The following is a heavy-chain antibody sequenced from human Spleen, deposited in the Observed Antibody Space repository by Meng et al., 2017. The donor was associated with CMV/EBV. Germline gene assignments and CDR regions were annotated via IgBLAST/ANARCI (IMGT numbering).Heavy chain of an antibody. D-gene: IGHD3-9*01. CDR2: VFPGESDT. J-gene: IGHJ4*02. CDR1: GYSFTTYW. Sequence: GESLKSSCKGSGYSFTTYWIGWVRQVPGKGLEWMGIVFPGESDTRYSPSFQGQVTISADKSISTAYLQWSSLKASDTAMYYCARHVRLGIGDYWGQGTLVTVSS. CDR3: ARHVRLGIGDY. V-gene: IGHV5-51*01.